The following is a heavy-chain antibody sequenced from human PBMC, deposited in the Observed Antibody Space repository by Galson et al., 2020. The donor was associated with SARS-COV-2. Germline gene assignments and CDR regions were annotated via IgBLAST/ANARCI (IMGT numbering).Heavy chain of an antibody. J-gene: IGHJ4*02. Sequence: GGSLRLSCLGSGFTSSSYRMHWVRHAHGKGRVWVSYINSAGSSTTNADSVRGRFTVSRDNAKNTLFLQMRSLRADDSAVYYCARGRRITQIDQWGQGSLVTVSS. D-gene: IGHD1-20*01. CDR1: GFTSSSYR. CDR2: INSAGSST. CDR3: ARGRRITQIDQ. V-gene: IGHV3-74*01.